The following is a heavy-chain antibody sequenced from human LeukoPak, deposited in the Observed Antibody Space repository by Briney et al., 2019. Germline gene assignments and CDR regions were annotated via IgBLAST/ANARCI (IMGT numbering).Heavy chain of an antibody. J-gene: IGHJ4*02. D-gene: IGHD3-3*01. CDR1: GFTLSSYA. CDR2: ISGSGGST. CDR3: AKAHYDFWSGYYAPDY. V-gene: IGHV3-23*01. Sequence: GGSLRLSCAASGFTLSSYAMSWVRQAPGKGLEWVSAISGSGGSTYYADSVKGRFTISRDNSKNTLYLQMNSLRAEDTAVYYCAKAHYDFWSGYYAPDYWGQGTLVTVSS.